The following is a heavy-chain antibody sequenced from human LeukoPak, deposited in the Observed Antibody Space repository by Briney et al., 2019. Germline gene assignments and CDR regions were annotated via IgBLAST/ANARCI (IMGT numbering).Heavy chain of an antibody. CDR2: ISASGTGI. CDR3: AGGDGWFGELLSFDY. D-gene: IGHD3-10*01. Sequence: PGGSLRLSCAASGFTFSTYIMNWVRQAPGKGLEWISYISASGTGIYYADSVKGRFTISRDNAKNSLYLQMNSLRDEDTAVYFCAGGDGWFGELLSFDYWGQGTLVTVSS. J-gene: IGHJ4*02. V-gene: IGHV3-48*02. CDR1: GFTFSTYI.